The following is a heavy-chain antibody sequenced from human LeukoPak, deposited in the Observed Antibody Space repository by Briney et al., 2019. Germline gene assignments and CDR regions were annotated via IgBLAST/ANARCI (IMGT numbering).Heavy chain of an antibody. Sequence: ASVKVSCKVSGYTLTELSMHWVRQAPGKGLEWMGGFDPEDGETIYAQKFQGRVTMTRDMSTSTDYMELSSLRSEDTAVYYCARSRPGYSYYFDYWGQGTLVTVSS. D-gene: IGHD5-18*01. CDR3: ARSRPGYSYYFDY. V-gene: IGHV1-24*01. CDR1: GYTLTELS. J-gene: IGHJ4*02. CDR2: FDPEDGET.